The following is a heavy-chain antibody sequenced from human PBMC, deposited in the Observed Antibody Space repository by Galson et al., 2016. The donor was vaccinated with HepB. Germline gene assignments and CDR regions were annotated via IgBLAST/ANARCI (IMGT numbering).Heavy chain of an antibody. D-gene: IGHD3-22*01. Sequence: SVKVSCKASGYTFTTYSISWVRQAPGQGLEWMGWISTYNGNTNYAQKLQGRVTMTTDTSTSTAYMELRSLTSDDTAVYYCARTYYYDTSGYYRVFDIGGQGTMGIVSS. V-gene: IGHV1-18*01. CDR1: GYTFTTYS. CDR2: ISTYNGNT. J-gene: IGHJ3*02. CDR3: ARTYYYDTSGYYRVFDI.